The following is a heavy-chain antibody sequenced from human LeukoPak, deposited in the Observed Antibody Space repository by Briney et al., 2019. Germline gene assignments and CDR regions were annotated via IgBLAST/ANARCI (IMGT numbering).Heavy chain of an antibody. Sequence: SVKVSCKASGGTFSSYAISWVRQAPGQGLEWMGGIIPIFGAANYAQKFQGRVTITADESTSTAYMELSSLRSEDTAVYYCARDYYDSSGYLEWGQGTLVTVSS. D-gene: IGHD3-22*01. CDR2: IIPIFGAA. J-gene: IGHJ4*02. CDR1: GGTFSSYA. CDR3: ARDYYDSSGYLE. V-gene: IGHV1-69*13.